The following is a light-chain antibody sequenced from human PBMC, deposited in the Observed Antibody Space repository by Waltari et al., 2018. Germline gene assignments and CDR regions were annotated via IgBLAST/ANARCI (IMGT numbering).Light chain of an antibody. Sequence: QSALTQPASVSGSPGQSITISCTGTSSDVGAYNSVSWYQQHPGKAPQLMIYEVSNRTSGISHRFSGSKSGYTASLTISGLQAEDEAEYYCSSYTSSTTLLYVFGTGTKVTVL. CDR3: SSYTSSTTLLYV. CDR1: SSDVGAYNS. CDR2: EVS. J-gene: IGLJ1*01. V-gene: IGLV2-14*01.